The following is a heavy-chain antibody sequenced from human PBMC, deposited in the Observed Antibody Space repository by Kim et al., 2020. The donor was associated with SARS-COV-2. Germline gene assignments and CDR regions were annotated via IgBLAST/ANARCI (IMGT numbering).Heavy chain of an antibody. CDR3: AKEASGYSYGDFDY. CDR1: GFTFDDYA. CDR2: ISWNSGSI. Sequence: GGSLRLSCAASGFTFDDYAMHWVRQAPGKGLEWVSGISWNSGSIGYADSVKGRFTISRDNAKNSLYLQMNSLRAEDTALYYCAKEASGYSYGDFDYWGQG. J-gene: IGHJ4*02. D-gene: IGHD5-18*01. V-gene: IGHV3-9*01.